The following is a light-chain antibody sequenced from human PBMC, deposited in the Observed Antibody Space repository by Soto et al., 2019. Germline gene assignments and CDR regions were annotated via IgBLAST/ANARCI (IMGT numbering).Light chain of an antibody. CDR3: CSYAGSYTPV. Sequence: QSALTQPRSVSGSPGQSVTISCTGTSSDVGTYNYVSWYQQHPGKAPKLMIYDVSQRPSGVPDRFSGSKSGNTASLTISGLQAEDESDYYCCSYAGSYTPVLGGGTKLPVL. V-gene: IGLV2-11*01. J-gene: IGLJ2*01. CDR1: SSDVGTYNY. CDR2: DVS.